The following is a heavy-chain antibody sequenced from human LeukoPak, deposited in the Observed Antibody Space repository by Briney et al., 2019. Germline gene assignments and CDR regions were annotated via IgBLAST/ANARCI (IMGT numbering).Heavy chain of an antibody. CDR2: IYHSGTT. CDR3: ARLRAYKTTHQYYFDY. CDR1: GDSISPYY. J-gene: IGHJ4*02. D-gene: IGHD3-16*01. Sequence: SETLSLTCTVSGDSISPYYWAWFRQPPGKGLKYIGDIYHSGTTSYSPSLQSRVTISLDTSKKQFSLRLTSVTAADAATYYCARLRAYKTTHQYYFDYWGQGTLVTVSS. V-gene: IGHV4-59*08.